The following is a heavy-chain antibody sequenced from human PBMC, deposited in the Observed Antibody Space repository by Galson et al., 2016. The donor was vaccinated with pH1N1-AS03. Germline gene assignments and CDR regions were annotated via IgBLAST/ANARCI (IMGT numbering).Heavy chain of an antibody. V-gene: IGHV1-18*01. CDR1: GYTFTTYG. Sequence: SVKVSCKASGYTFTTYGISWVRQAPGQGLEWMGWISAYYGDTHFAHKFQERVTLTRDTSTATAYMELRNLRSDDTAVYYCGRESEISGVVFFNYWGQGTLVTVSS. J-gene: IGHJ4*02. D-gene: IGHD3-3*01. CDR2: ISAYYGDT. CDR3: GRESEISGVVFFNY.